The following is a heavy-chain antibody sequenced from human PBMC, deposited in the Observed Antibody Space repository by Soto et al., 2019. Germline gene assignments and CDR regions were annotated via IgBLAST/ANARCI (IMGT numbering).Heavy chain of an antibody. Sequence: QVQLVESGGGVVQPGRSLRLSCAASGFTFSSYGMHWVRQAPGKGLEWVAVISYDGSNKYYADSVKGRFTISRDNSKNTLYLQMNSLRAEDTAVYYCEKDLWGHDMDVWGQGTTVTVSS. CDR2: ISYDGSNK. CDR1: GFTFSSYG. J-gene: IGHJ6*02. D-gene: IGHD3-16*01. CDR3: EKDLWGHDMDV. V-gene: IGHV3-30*18.